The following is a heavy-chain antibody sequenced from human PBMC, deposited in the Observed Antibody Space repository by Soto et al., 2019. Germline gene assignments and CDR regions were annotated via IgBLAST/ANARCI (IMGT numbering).Heavy chain of an antibody. CDR3: AVYGYGVSAAAC. D-gene: IGHD4-17*01. V-gene: IGHV3-7*03. J-gene: IGHJ4*02. Sequence: GSLRLSCAGSGLTFRNDWLSWVRQAPGKGLEWVANINQDGSERYYVDSVRGRFTISRDNVENSLYLQLNSLRPEDTAVYYCAVYGYGVSAAACWGQGTLVTVSS. CDR1: GLTFRNDW. CDR2: INQDGSER.